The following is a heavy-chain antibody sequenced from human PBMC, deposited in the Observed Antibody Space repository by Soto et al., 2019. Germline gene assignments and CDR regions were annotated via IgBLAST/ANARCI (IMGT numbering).Heavy chain of an antibody. CDR3: ARWGTTGGLDV. D-gene: IGHD3-16*01. CDR1: GFTFRIYG. V-gene: IGHV3-30*03. CDR2: MSYDGSDK. J-gene: IGHJ1*01. Sequence: QVQLVESGGGVVQPGRSLRLSCAASGFTFRIYGMHWVRQAPGKGLEWVAFMSYDGSDKYYGDSVRGRFTISRDNSRNTVDLQMDSLRLEDTALYYCARWGTTGGLDVWGQGTLVSVS.